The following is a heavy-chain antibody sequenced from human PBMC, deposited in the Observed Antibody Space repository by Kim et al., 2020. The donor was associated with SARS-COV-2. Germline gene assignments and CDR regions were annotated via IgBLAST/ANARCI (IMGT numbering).Heavy chain of an antibody. CDR1: GFTFGTFA. Sequence: GGSLRLSCVGSGFTFGTFAMNWVRQTPEKGLEWVSGFSGTGCSTYYLDSVKGRFTVSSDNSKNTLYLQMSSLSAEDTALYYCAKDNALRGAEECWGQGTVV. V-gene: IGHV3-23*01. J-gene: IGHJ4*02. CDR3: AKDNALRGAEEC. D-gene: IGHD3-3*01. CDR2: FSGTGCST.